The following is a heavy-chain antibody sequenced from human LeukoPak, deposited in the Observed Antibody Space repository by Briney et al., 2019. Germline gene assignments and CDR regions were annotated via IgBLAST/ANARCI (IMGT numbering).Heavy chain of an antibody. J-gene: IGHJ4*02. D-gene: IGHD1-26*01. Sequence: GASVKVSCKASGYKINTYDISWLRQAPGQGLEWTGWTSVYNGNTDYAQKFQGRVTMTTDTSASTTYMELRSLRSDDTAIYYCARVDSGRYYGHDYWGQGTLVTVTS. V-gene: IGHV1-18*01. CDR3: ARVDSGRYYGHDY. CDR2: TSVYNGNT. CDR1: GYKINTYD.